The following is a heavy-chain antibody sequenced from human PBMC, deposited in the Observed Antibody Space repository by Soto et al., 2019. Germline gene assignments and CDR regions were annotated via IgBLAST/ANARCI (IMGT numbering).Heavy chain of an antibody. CDR1: GGTFSSYA. V-gene: IGHV1-69*13. J-gene: IGHJ4*02. Sequence: GASVKVSCKASGGTFSSYAISWVRQAPGQGLEWMGGIIPIFGTANYAQKFQGRVTITADESTSTAYMELSSLRSEDTAVYYCARAHRGERTFDYWGQGTLVTVSS. CDR2: IIPIFGTA. CDR3: ARAHRGERTFDY. D-gene: IGHD3-10*01.